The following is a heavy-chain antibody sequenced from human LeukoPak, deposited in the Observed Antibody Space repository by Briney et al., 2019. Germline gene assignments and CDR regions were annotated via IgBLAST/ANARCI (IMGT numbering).Heavy chain of an antibody. Sequence: SSPTLVKPTQTLTLTCTFSGFSLSTSGVGVGWIRQPPGKALEWLALIYWDDEKRHSPSLKSRLTITKDTSKNQVVLTMTNMDPVDTATYYCAHSHGYGSSWSGFDSWGQGTLVTVSS. CDR1: GFSLSTSGVG. J-gene: IGHJ4*02. CDR3: AHSHGYGSSWSGFDS. D-gene: IGHD6-13*01. CDR2: IYWDDEK. V-gene: IGHV2-5*02.